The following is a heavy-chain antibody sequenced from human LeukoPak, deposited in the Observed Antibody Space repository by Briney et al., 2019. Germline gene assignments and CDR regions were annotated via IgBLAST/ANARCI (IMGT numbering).Heavy chain of an antibody. CDR3: AGYCSSTSCQWGDYFDY. D-gene: IGHD2-2*01. V-gene: IGHV4-59*01. Sequence: SETLSLTCTVSGGSISSYYWSWIRQPPGKGLEWIGYIYYSGSTNYNPSLKSRVTISVDTSKNQFSQKLSSVTAADTAVYYCAGYCSSTSCQWGDYFDYWGQGTLVTVSS. CDR1: GGSISSYY. CDR2: IYYSGST. J-gene: IGHJ4*02.